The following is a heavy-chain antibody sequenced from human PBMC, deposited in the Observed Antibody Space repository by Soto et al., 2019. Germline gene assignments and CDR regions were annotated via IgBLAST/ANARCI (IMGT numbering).Heavy chain of an antibody. CDR2: ISYSGSDT. V-gene: IGHV3-21*01. Sequence: GGSLRLSCVGSGFTFGKNAMSWVRQAAGKGLQWVSAISYSGSDTFYADSVKGRFTISRDNAKNSLYLQMNSLRAEDTAVYYCARDAGDGYNPNWFDPWGQGTLVTVSS. CDR1: GFTFGKNA. CDR3: ARDAGDGYNPNWFDP. D-gene: IGHD5-12*01. J-gene: IGHJ5*02.